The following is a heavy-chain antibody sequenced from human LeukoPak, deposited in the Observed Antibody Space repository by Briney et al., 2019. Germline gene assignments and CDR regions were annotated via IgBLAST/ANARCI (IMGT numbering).Heavy chain of an antibody. CDR3: ARVGEPLSYYYYYMDV. Sequence: ASVKVSCKASGYTFTGYYMHWVRQAPGQGLEWMGWINPNSGVTNYAQRFQGRVTMTRDTSISTAYMELRSLRSDDTAVYYCARVGEPLSYYYYYMDVWGKGTTVTISS. J-gene: IGHJ6*03. CDR1: GYTFTGYY. V-gene: IGHV1-2*02. D-gene: IGHD3-10*01. CDR2: INPNSGVT.